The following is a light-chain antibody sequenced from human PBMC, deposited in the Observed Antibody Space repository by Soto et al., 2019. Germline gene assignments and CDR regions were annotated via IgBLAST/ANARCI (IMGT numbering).Light chain of an antibody. CDR3: QRYNNWPLT. CDR1: QGIGSN. V-gene: IGKV3-15*01. Sequence: EIVLTQSPAGLSVSPGERVTLSCRASQGIGSNLARYPRKAGQPPRLLIYGSSTRAIGIATRFSGSRCGTEFTLTINGLQSEDFAVCYCQRYNNWPLTDGGGTKV. J-gene: IGKJ4*01. CDR2: GSS.